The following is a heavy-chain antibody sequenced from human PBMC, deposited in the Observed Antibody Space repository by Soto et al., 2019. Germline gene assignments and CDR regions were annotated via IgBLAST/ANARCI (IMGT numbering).Heavy chain of an antibody. CDR2: IYYSGST. Sequence: PSETLSLTCTVSGGSISSGGYYWSWIRQHPGKGLEWIGYIYYSGSTYYNPSLKSRVTISVDTSKNQFSLKLSSVTTADTAVYDCARLATRYYFDYWGQGNLVTVSS. CDR1: GGSISSGGYY. J-gene: IGHJ4*02. CDR3: ARLATRYYFDY. D-gene: IGHD1-1*01. V-gene: IGHV4-31*03.